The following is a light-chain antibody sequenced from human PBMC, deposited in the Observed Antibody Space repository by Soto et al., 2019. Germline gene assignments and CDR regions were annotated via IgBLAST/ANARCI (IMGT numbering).Light chain of an antibody. J-gene: IGKJ2*01. V-gene: IGKV1-27*01. CDR3: QKYNSAPYS. Sequence: DIRLTQSPSSLSASVGDRVTITCRPSQGFTDYLAWYQQKPGKVPKLLIYSASTLQSVVPSRFRGSGSGTNFSLTITRLQPDDGATYYCQKYNSAPYSSGQGTKLEIK. CDR1: QGFTDY. CDR2: SAS.